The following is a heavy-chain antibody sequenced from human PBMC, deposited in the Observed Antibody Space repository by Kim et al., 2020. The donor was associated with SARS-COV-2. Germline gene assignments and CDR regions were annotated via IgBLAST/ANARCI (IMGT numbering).Heavy chain of an antibody. J-gene: IGHJ5*02. V-gene: IGHV3-23*01. CDR2: T. CDR3: AKDRLGTFDP. Sequence: TYYAGAVKGRFTISRDTSKNPLYLQMNSLRAEDTAVYYCAKDRLGTFDPWGQGTLVTVSS. D-gene: IGHD6-19*01.